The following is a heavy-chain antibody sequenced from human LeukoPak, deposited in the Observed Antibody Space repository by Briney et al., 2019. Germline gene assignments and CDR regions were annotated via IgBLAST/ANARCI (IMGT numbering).Heavy chain of an antibody. CDR2: IYSGGST. V-gene: IGHV3-66*01. D-gene: IGHD4-17*01. Sequence: SGGSLRLSCAASGLTVSSTYMSWVRQTPGKGLEWVSVIYSGGSTYYADSVKGRFTISRDNSKNTLYLQMNSLRDEDTAVYYCARERTTVTSPLFDYWGQGTLVTVSS. J-gene: IGHJ4*02. CDR3: ARERTTVTSPLFDY. CDR1: GLTVSSTY.